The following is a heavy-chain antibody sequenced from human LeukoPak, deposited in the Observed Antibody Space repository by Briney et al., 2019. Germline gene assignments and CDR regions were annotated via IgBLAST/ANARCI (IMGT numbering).Heavy chain of an antibody. CDR3: AKWGPYCVGDYCPALDS. CDR1: RFTFSNYW. V-gene: IGHV3-7*01. CDR2: INQDGSKK. Sequence: GGSLRLSCVASRFTFSNYWMSWVRQAPGKGLEWVANINQDGSKKRYADSMKGRFTISRGNAKESLYLQLNGLRAEDTAVYYCAKWGPYCVGDYCPALDSWGPGTLVTVSS. J-gene: IGHJ4*02. D-gene: IGHD2-21*02.